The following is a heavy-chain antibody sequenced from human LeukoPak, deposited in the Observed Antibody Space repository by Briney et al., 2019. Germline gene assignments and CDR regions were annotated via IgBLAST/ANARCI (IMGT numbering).Heavy chain of an antibody. CDR3: ARGPPRITGTTRWFDP. V-gene: IGHV4-59*12. Sequence: SETLSHTCTVSGGSISSYYWSWIRQPPGKGLEWIGYIYYGGSTNYNPSLKSRVTISVDTSKNQFSLKLSSVTAADTAVYYCARGPPRITGTTRWFDPWGQGTLVTVSS. CDR2: IYYGGST. J-gene: IGHJ5*02. CDR1: GGSISSYY. D-gene: IGHD1-7*01.